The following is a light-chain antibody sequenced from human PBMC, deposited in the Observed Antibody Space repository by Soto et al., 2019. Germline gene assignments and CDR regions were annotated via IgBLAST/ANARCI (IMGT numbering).Light chain of an antibody. V-gene: IGLV2-23*02. CDR2: EVG. Sequence: QSALTQPASVSGSPGQSITISCTGTSSDVGSYNLVSWYQQHPGKAPQLMIYEVGKRPSGVSNRLSGPKSGNTASLTISGLQAEDEADYYCCSYAGTSTFYVFGTGTKVTVL. CDR3: CSYAGTSTFYV. CDR1: SSDVGSYNL. J-gene: IGLJ1*01.